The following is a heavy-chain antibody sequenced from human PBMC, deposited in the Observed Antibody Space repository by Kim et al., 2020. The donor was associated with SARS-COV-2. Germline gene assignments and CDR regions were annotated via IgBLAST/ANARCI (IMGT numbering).Heavy chain of an antibody. D-gene: IGHD6-13*01. Sequence: GGSLRLSCAASGFTFSSYGMHWVRQAPGKGLEWVAVISYDGSNKYYADSVKGRFTISRDNSKNTLYLQMNSLRAEDTAVYYCARETGYSSSWIYYYYGMDVWGQGTTVTVSS. V-gene: IGHV3-33*05. CDR2: ISYDGSNK. CDR1: GFTFSSYG. CDR3: ARETGYSSSWIYYYYGMDV. J-gene: IGHJ6*02.